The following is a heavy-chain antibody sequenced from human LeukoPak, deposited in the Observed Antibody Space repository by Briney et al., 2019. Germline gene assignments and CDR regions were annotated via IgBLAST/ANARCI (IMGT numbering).Heavy chain of an antibody. J-gene: IGHJ6*03. V-gene: IGHV1-46*01. Sequence: ASVKVPRKASGYTFTSYYMHWVRQAPGQGLEWMGIINPSGGSTSYAQKFQGRVTMTRDMSTSTVYMELSSLRSEDTAVYYCAREAEMARLERYYYYMDVWGKGTTVTVSS. CDR3: AREAEMARLERYYYYMDV. CDR1: GYTFTSYY. D-gene: IGHD5-24*01. CDR2: INPSGGST.